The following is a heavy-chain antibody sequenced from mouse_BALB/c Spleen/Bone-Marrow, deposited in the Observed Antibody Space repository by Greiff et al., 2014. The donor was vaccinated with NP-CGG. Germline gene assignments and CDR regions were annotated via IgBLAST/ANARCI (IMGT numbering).Heavy chain of an antibody. CDR2: IHSNSGNT. J-gene: IGHJ3*01. Sequence: VKLMESGSVLVRPGASVKLSCKASGYTFTSSWMHWAKQRPGQGLEWIGEIHSNSGNTNYNEKFKGKATLTVDTSSSTAYVDLSSLTSEDSAVYYCATGFAYWGQGTLVTVSA. CDR3: ATGFAY. CDR1: GYTFTSSW. V-gene: IGHV1S130*01.